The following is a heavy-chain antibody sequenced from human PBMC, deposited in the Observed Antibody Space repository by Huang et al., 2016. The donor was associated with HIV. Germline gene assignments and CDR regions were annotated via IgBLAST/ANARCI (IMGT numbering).Heavy chain of an antibody. Sequence: QVRLEQWGAGLLKPSEALSLTCAVYGGSFSGYQWTWCRQSPGKGLEWFWEINHSGISTYNPSLKTRVTITGDMSKNQFSLKMTSLTVADTAVYFCARGLRFCRRGDCFPTHFQHWSQG. J-gene: IGHJ1*01. CDR1: GGSFSGYQ. D-gene: IGHD2-21*02. V-gene: IGHV4-34*02. CDR2: INHSGIS. CDR3: ARGLRFCRRGDCFPTHFQH.